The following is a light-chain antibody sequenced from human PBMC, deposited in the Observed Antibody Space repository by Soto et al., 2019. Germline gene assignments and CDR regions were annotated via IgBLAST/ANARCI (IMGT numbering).Light chain of an antibody. V-gene: IGLV2-23*02. Sequence: QSVLTQPASVSGSPGQSITISCAGTSADVGSYTLVSWYQQHPGKAPKLMIYEVTKRPSGVSNRFSGSKSGNTASLTISGLQAEDEADYYCCSYAGSSTLYVFGTGTKATVL. CDR1: SADVGSYTL. J-gene: IGLJ1*01. CDR2: EVT. CDR3: CSYAGSSTLYV.